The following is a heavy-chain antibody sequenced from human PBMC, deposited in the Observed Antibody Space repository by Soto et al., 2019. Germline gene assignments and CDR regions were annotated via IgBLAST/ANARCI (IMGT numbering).Heavy chain of an antibody. V-gene: IGHV1-8*01. CDR3: ARGIMVRGVIVGNYYYGMDV. D-gene: IGHD3-10*01. Sequence: GASVKVTCKASGYTFTSYDINWVRQATGQGVEWMGWMNPNSGNTGYAQKFQGRVTMTRNTSISTAYMELSSLRSEDTAVYYCARGIMVRGVIVGNYYYGMDVWGQGTTVTVSS. CDR2: MNPNSGNT. J-gene: IGHJ6*02. CDR1: GYTFTSYD.